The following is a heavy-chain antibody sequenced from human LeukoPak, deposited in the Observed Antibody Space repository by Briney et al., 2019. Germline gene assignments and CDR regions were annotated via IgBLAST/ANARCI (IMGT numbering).Heavy chain of an antibody. CDR2: INDRGST. D-gene: IGHD6-19*01. V-gene: IGHV4-34*01. J-gene: IGHJ5*02. CDR3: ARDQGAVAGIDP. CDR1: GGSLSDYN. Sequence: SETLSLTCAVYGGSLSDYNWSWIRQPPGEGLEWIGEINDRGSTNYNATLKRRVTISVDTSKNQFSLKLSSVTAADTAVYYCARDQGAVAGIDPWGQGTLVTVSS.